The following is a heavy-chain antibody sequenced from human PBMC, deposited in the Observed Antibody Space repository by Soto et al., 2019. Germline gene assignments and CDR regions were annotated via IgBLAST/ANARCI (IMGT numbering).Heavy chain of an antibody. CDR2: IKSKTDGGAT. J-gene: IGHJ4*02. CDR3: TTFRYYYDSSGYYLWDF. V-gene: IGHV3-15*07. D-gene: IGHD3-22*01. Sequence: EVQLVESGGGLVKPGGSLRLSCAASGFTFSHAWRNWVRQAPGKGLEWVGRIKSKTDGGATDYAAPVKGRFTISRDDSKNTLYLQMNSLKTEDTAMYFCTTFRYYYDSSGYYLWDFWGQGTLVTVSS. CDR1: GFTFSHAW.